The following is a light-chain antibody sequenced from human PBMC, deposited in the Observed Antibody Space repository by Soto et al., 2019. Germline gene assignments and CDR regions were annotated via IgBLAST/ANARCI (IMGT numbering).Light chain of an antibody. CDR1: QDIRGA. CDR2: DAS. Sequence: IQLTQSPASLSASVGERVTITCRASQDIRGALAWYQQSPGEAPQLLIYDASTLESGVPSRFSGSSSGTHFTHTISSLQPEDFATYYCQQFLSYPITFGQGTRLEI. J-gene: IGKJ5*01. V-gene: IGKV1-13*02. CDR3: QQFLSYPIT.